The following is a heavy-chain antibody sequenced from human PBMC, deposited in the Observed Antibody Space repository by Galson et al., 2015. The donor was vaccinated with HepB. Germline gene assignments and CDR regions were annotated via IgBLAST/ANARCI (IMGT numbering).Heavy chain of an antibody. CDR3: SRARGDYYNSGPAF. V-gene: IGHV3-33*08. D-gene: IGHD3-10*01. CDR1: VFTFSRYG. Sequence: SLRLSCAAYVFTFSRYGMHWVRQAPGKGLEWVAAIWYDENHKYYADSGNGRFTISRDNSNNTLFLEVKNLRPEDTAIYYCSRARGDYYNSGPAFWGRGTLVTVST. J-gene: IGHJ4*02. CDR2: IWYDENHK.